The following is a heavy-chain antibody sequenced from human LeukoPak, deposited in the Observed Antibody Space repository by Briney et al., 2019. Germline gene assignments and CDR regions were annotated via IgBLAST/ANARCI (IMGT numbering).Heavy chain of an antibody. J-gene: IGHJ4*02. CDR2: INPSGGST. CDR3: AKPHFDD. CDR1: GYTFTSYY. Sequence: GASVKVSCKASGYTFTSYYMHWVRQAPGQGLEWMGIINPSGGSTSYAQKFQGRVTMTRDMSTSTVYMELSSLRAGDTAVYYCAKPHFDDWGQGTLVTVSS. V-gene: IGHV1-46*01.